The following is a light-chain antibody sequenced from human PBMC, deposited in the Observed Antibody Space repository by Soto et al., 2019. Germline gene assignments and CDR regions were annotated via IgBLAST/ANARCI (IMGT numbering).Light chain of an antibody. J-gene: IGKJ4*01. CDR3: QQLNGYPLT. CDR1: QSISSY. Sequence: IPLTQSPSSLSASVGDRVTITCRASQSISSYLAWYQQIPGEAPKLLIYAASTLQSGVPSRFSGSGAGTDFTLTISSLQPEDFATYYCQQLNGYPLTFGGGTKVEIE. CDR2: AAS. V-gene: IGKV1-9*01.